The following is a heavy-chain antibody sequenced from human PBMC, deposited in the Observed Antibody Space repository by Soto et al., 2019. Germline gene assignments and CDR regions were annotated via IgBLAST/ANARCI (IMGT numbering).Heavy chain of an antibody. J-gene: IGHJ6*02. CDR3: ARLRITIFGVARYGMDV. CDR1: GYTFTSYA. V-gene: IGHV1-3*05. Sequence: QVQLVQSGAEEKKPGASVKVSCKASGYTFTSYAMHWVRQAPGQRLEWMGWINAGNGNPKYSQKFQGRVTITRDTAASTAYMELSSLRSEDTAVYYCARLRITIFGVARYGMDVWGQGTTVTVSS. D-gene: IGHD3-3*01. CDR2: INAGNGNP.